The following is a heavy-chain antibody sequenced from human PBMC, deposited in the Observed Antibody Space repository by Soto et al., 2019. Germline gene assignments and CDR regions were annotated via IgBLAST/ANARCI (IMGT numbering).Heavy chain of an antibody. V-gene: IGHV4-30-4*01. D-gene: IGHD6-6*01. CDR2: IYYSGST. CDR1: GGSISSGDYY. Sequence: QVQLQESGPGLVKPSQTLSLTCTVSGGSISSGDYYWGWIRQPPGKGLEWIGYIYYSGSTYYDPSLKGRVTKRVDEYKNQLALKLSAVTAADTAVYYCARSPGSSSSGGYFDYWGQGTLVTGSS. CDR3: ARSPGSSSSGGYFDY. J-gene: IGHJ4*02.